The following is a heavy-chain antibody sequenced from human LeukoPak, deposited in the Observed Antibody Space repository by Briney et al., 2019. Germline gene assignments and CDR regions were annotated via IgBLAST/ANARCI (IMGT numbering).Heavy chain of an antibody. V-gene: IGHV1-69*05. CDR1: GGTFSSYA. CDR3: ARSREQLWSPIPPTYFDY. J-gene: IGHJ4*02. D-gene: IGHD5-18*01. Sequence: SVKVSCKASGGTFSSYAISWVRQAPGQGLEWMGRIIPIFGTANYAQKLQGRVTMTTDTSTSTAYMELRSLRSDDTAVYYCARSREQLWSPIPPTYFDYWGQGTLVTVSS. CDR2: IIPIFGTA.